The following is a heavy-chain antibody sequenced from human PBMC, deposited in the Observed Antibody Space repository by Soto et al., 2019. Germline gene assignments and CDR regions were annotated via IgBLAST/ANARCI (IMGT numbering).Heavy chain of an antibody. CDR2: INHSGST. D-gene: IGHD5-12*01. V-gene: IGHV4-34*01. Sequence: QVQLQQWGAGLLKPSETLSLTCAVYGGSFSGYYWSWIRQPPGKGLEWIGEINHSGSTNYNPSLKSRVTISVDTSKNQFSPKLSSVTAADTAVYYCARDGYNPVSSYYYYTMDVWGQGTTVTVSS. CDR3: ARDGYNPVSSYYYYTMDV. J-gene: IGHJ6*02. CDR1: GGSFSGYY.